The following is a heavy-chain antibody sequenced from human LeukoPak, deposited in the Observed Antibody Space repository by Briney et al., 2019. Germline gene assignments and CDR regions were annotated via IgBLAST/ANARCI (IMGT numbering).Heavy chain of an antibody. CDR2: IIPIFGTA. CDR1: GGTFSSYA. CDR3: ARDESSDAFDI. V-gene: IGHV1-69*05. J-gene: IGHJ3*02. Sequence: GASVKVSCKASGGTFSSYAISRVRQAPGQGLEWMGRIIPIFGTANYAQKFQGRDTITTDESTSTAYMELSSLRSEDTAVYYCARDESSDAFDIWGQGTMVTVSS.